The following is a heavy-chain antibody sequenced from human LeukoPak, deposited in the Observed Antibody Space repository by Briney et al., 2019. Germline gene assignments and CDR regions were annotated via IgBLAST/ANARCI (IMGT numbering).Heavy chain of an antibody. J-gene: IGHJ6*02. CDR2: IIPIFGTA. V-gene: IGHV1-69*05. Sequence: GSSVKVSCKASGGTFSSYAISWVRQAPGQGLEWMGGIIPIFGTANYAQKFQGRVTITTDESTSTAYMELSSLRSEDTAVYYCARDRDIVEVPAAMPQFYYHGMDVWGQGTTVTVSS. CDR1: GGTFSSYA. CDR3: ARDRDIVEVPAAMPQFYYHGMDV. D-gene: IGHD2-2*01.